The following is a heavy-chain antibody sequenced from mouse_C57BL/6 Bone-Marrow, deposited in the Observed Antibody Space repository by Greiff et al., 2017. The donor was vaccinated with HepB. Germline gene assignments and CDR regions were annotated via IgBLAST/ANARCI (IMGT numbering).Heavy chain of an antibody. V-gene: IGHV14-1*02. CDR2: IAPEIGNS. CDR1: GFNIKAYY. CDR3: VRPFGTTYDTYFDY. D-gene: IGHD5-5*01. Sequence: VQLQQSGAELVRPGALVKLSCKTSGFNIKAYYMHWVKQRPEQGLEWIGWIAPEIGNSKYDPKFQGKATITADTSSNTAYLQLSSLTSEDTAVYYCVRPFGTTYDTYFDYWGQGTTLTVSS. J-gene: IGHJ2*01.